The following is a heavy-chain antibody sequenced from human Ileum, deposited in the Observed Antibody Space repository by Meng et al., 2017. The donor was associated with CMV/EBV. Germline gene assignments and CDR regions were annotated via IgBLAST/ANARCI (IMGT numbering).Heavy chain of an antibody. J-gene: IGHJ4*02. V-gene: IGHV1-18*01. Sequence: ASVKVSCKTSGYDFSDYGISWVRQAPGQGLEWIGWVSSYTDNTKYAPKFQGRVTMTADASTTTAHLEVRSLRSDDTAVYYCARKQWEPDYWGQGTLVTVSS. CDR1: GYDFSDYG. CDR2: VSSYTDNT. D-gene: IGHD1-26*01. CDR3: ARKQWEPDY.